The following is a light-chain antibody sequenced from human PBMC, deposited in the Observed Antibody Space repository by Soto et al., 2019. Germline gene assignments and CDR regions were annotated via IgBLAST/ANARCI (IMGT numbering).Light chain of an antibody. CDR1: QSISAW. Sequence: DIQMTQSPTSLPASVGDRVSINCRASQSISAWLAWYQQKPGKAPRLLIYKASTLEIGVPSRFSGSGSGTDFTLTISRLEPEDFAVYYCQQYGSSGTFGQGTKVDIK. J-gene: IGKJ1*01. V-gene: IGKV1-5*03. CDR3: QQYGSSGT. CDR2: KAS.